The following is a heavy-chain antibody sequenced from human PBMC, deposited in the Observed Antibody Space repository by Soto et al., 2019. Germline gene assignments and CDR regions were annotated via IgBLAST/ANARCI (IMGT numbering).Heavy chain of an antibody. CDR1: GGTFSGYA. Sequence: SVKVSCKASGGTFSGYAISWVLQAPGQGLEWMGGIIPIFGTANYAQKFQGRVTITADESTSTAYMELSSLRFEDTAVYYCARAIVGPTTTGWLDPWGQGTLVTVSS. D-gene: IGHD1-26*01. CDR2: IIPIFGTA. J-gene: IGHJ5*02. V-gene: IGHV1-69*13. CDR3: ARAIVGPTTTGWLDP.